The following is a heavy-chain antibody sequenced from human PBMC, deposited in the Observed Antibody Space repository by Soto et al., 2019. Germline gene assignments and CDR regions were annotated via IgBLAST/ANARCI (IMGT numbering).Heavy chain of an antibody. CDR2: ISSSSSYI. V-gene: IGHV3-21*05. D-gene: IGHD3-22*01. CDR3: ARGGLKYYDSSGYYY. Sequence: GGSLRLSCAASGFPFNDYEMNWVRQAPGKGLEWLSYISSSSSYIYYADSVKGRFTISRDNAKNSLYLQMNSLRAEDTAVYYCARGGLKYYDSSGYYYWGQGTLVTVSS. J-gene: IGHJ4*02. CDR1: GFPFNDYE.